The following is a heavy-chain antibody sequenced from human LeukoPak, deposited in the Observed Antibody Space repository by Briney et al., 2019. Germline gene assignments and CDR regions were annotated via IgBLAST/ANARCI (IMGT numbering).Heavy chain of an antibody. CDR1: GSTFSDYY. V-gene: IGHV3-11*01. Sequence: PGGSLRLSCAASGSTFSDYYMSWIRQAPGKGLEWVSYISSSGSTIYYADSVKGRFTISRDNAKNSLYLQMNSLRAEDTAVYYCARDRLRIFGVVTYMFDYWGQGTLVTVSS. D-gene: IGHD3-3*01. CDR2: ISSSGSTI. CDR3: ARDRLRIFGVVTYMFDY. J-gene: IGHJ4*02.